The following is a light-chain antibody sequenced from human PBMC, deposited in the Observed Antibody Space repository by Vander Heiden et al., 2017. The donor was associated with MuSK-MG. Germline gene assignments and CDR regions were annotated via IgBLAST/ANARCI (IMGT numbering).Light chain of an antibody. CDR2: WAS. V-gene: IGKV4-1*01. Sequence: DIVMTQSPDSLAVSLGERATINCKSSQSLLYSSNNKNYLGWYQQKPGQHPTLLIYWASIRESGVPDRFSGSGSGTEFTLTISSLQAEDVAVYYCQQYYSSPWTFGQGTKVEIK. CDR1: QSLLYSSNNKNY. CDR3: QQYYSSPWT. J-gene: IGKJ1*01.